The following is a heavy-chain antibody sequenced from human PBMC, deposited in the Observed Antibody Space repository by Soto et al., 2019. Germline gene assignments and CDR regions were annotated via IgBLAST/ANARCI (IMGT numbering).Heavy chain of an antibody. V-gene: IGHV3-23*01. D-gene: IGHD6-19*01. J-gene: IGHJ4*02. CDR1: GFTFSSYA. Sequence: GGSLRLSCAASGFTFSSYAMSWVRQAPGKGLEWVSAISGSGGSTYYADSVKGRFTISRDNSKNTLYLQMNSLRAEDTAVYYCAKKGIAVAGPHGYYFDYWGQGTLVTVSS. CDR2: ISGSGGST. CDR3: AKKGIAVAGPHGYYFDY.